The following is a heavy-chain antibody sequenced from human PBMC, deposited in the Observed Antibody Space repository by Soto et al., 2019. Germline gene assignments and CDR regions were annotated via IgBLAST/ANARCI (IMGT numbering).Heavy chain of an antibody. CDR1: GYSFTSYW. V-gene: IGHV5-10-1*01. J-gene: IGHJ6*02. CDR2: IDPSDSYT. D-gene: IGHD2-15*01. CDR3: ARHDSRRVDIVVVARGMDV. Sequence: GESLKISCKGSGYSFTSYWISWVRQMPGKGLEWMGRIDPSDSYTNYSPSFQGHVTISADKSISTAYLQWSSLKASDTAMYYCARHDSRRVDIVVVARGMDVWGQGTTVTVS.